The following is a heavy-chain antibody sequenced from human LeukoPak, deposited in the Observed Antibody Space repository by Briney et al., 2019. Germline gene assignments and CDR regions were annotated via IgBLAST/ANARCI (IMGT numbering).Heavy chain of an antibody. V-gene: IGHV3-48*01. CDR2: ISSSRSTT. CDR3: ARDLTLSV. Sequence: GGSLRLSCAASGFTVSSNYMSWVRQAPGKGLEWVSYISSSRSTTYYADSVKGRFTISRDNAKNSLYLQMNSLRAEDTAVYYCARDLTLSVWGQGTLVTVSS. CDR1: GFTVSSNY. J-gene: IGHJ4*02. D-gene: IGHD3-22*01.